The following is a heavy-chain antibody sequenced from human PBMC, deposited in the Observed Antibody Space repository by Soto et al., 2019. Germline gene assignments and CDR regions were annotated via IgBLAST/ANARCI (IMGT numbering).Heavy chain of an antibody. V-gene: IGHV4-59*01. CDR1: GGSISSYY. CDR2: IYYSGST. D-gene: IGHD6-19*01. J-gene: IGHJ4*02. CDR3: ARDLAVAGLDY. Sequence: SETLSLTCTVSGGSISSYYWSWIRQPPGKGLEWIGYIYYSGSTNYNPSLKSRVTISVDTSKNQFSLKLSSVTAADTAVYYCARDLAVAGLDYWGQGTLVTV.